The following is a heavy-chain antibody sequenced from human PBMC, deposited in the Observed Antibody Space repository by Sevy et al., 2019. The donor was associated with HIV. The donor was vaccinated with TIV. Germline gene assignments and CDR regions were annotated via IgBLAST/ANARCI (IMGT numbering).Heavy chain of an antibody. D-gene: IGHD2-15*01. CDR1: GFTFSSYA. V-gene: IGHV3-30*04. CDR2: ISYDGSNK. J-gene: IGHJ3*02. CDR3: AREGSSIVVVVAATDDAFDI. Sequence: GGSLRLSCAASGFTFSSYAMHWVRQAPGKGLEWVSVISYDGSNKYYADSVKGRFTISRDNSKNTLYLQMNSLRAEDTVVYYCAREGSSIVVVVAATDDAFDIWGQGTMVTVSS.